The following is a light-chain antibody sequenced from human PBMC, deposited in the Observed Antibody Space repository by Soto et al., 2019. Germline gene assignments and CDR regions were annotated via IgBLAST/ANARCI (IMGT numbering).Light chain of an antibody. Sequence: EIVMTHSPATLSVSPGERSTLSCRASQSVSSRSLAWYQQKPGQAPRLLIFDASSRATGIPDRFSGSGSGTDFTLTISRLEPEDFAVYYCLQYNNWWTFGQGTKVDIK. CDR2: DAS. CDR1: QSVSSRS. V-gene: IGKV3D-20*02. CDR3: LQYNNWWT. J-gene: IGKJ1*01.